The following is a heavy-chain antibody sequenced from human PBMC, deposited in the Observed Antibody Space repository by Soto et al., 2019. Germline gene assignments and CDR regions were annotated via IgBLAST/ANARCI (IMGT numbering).Heavy chain of an antibody. J-gene: IGHJ4*02. D-gene: IGHD1-1*01. V-gene: IGHV4-39*01. Sequence: QLQLQESGPGLVKPSETLSLTCTVSGGSISSGDYYWGWIRQPPGKGLEWIGSIYYSGSTYYNPSLKRRVTISVDTSKNQFSLKLTSVTAADTSVYSCARHRTTSPLYCDHWGQGTLVTVSS. CDR3: ARHRTTSPLYCDH. CDR2: IYYSGST. CDR1: GGSISSGDYY.